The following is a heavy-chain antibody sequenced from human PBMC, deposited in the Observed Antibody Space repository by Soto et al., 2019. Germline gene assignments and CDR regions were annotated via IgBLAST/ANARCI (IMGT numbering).Heavy chain of an antibody. CDR2: ISSSSSTI. J-gene: IGHJ4*02. Sequence: EVRLVESEGGLVQPGGSLRLSCAASGFTFSSYSMNWVRQAPGKGLEWVSYISSSSSTIYYADSVKGRFTISRDNAKNSLYLQMNSLRAEDTAVYYCARDRPYYYGSGSYYKGTNFDYWGQGTLVTVSS. D-gene: IGHD3-10*01. CDR1: GFTFSSYS. CDR3: ARDRPYYYGSGSYYKGTNFDY. V-gene: IGHV3-48*01.